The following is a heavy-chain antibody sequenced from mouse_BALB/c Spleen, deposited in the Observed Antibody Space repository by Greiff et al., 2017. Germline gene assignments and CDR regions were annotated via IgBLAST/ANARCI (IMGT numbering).Heavy chain of an antibody. CDR3: ARGDGNVFAD. CDR2: IYPGDGDT. CDR1: GYTFTSYW. V-gene: IGHV1-87*01. Sequence: QVQLQQSGAELARPGASVTLSCKASGYTFTSYWMQWVKQRPGQGLEWIGAIYPGDGDTRYTQKFKGKATLTADKSSSTAYMQLSSLASEDSAVYYCARGDGNVFADWGQGTLVTVSA. D-gene: IGHD2-1*01. J-gene: IGHJ3*01.